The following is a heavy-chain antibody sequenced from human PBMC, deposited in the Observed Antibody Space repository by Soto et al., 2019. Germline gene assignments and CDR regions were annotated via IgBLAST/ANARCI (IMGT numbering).Heavy chain of an antibody. Sequence: QVQLVQSGAEVKKPGASVKVSCKASGYTFTSYAMHWVRQAPGQRLEWMGWINAGNGNTKYSQKFQGRVTITRDTSASTAYMELSSLRSEDTAVYYCARTTVTTYYYSYGMDVWGQGTTVTVSS. V-gene: IGHV1-3*01. J-gene: IGHJ6*02. CDR3: ARTTVTTYYYSYGMDV. D-gene: IGHD4-17*01. CDR1: GYTFTSYA. CDR2: INAGNGNT.